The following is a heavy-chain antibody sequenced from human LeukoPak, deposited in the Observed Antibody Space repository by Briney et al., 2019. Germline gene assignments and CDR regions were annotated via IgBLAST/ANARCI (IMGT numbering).Heavy chain of an antibody. CDR2: INHSGST. V-gene: IGHV4-34*01. J-gene: IGHJ4*02. D-gene: IGHD3-9*01. CDR3: AGGTYDILTGYSRTFGY. Sequence: SETLSLTCAVYGGSFSGYYWSWIRQPPGKGLEWIGEINHSGSTNYNPSLKSRVTISVDTSKNQFSLKLSSVTAADTAVYYCAGGTYDILTGYSRTFGYWGQGTLVTVSS. CDR1: GGSFSGYY.